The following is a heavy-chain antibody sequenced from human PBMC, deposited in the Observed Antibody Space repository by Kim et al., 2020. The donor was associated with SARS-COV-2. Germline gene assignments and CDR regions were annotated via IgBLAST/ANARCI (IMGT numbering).Heavy chain of an antibody. D-gene: IGHD2-2*01. CDR3: ARDGCSSTSCYYPN. CDR1: GFTFSSYS. Sequence: GGSLRLSCAASGFTFSSYSMNWVRQAPGKGLEWVSSISSSSYIYYADSVKGRFTISRDNAKNSLYLQMNSLRAEDTAVYYCARDGCSSTSCYYPNWGQGTLVTVSS. J-gene: IGHJ4*02. CDR2: ISSSSYI. V-gene: IGHV3-21*01.